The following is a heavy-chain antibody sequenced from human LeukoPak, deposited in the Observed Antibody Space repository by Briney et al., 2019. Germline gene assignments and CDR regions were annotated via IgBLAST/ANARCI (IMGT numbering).Heavy chain of an antibody. J-gene: IGHJ3*02. CDR1: GFTSSDYY. V-gene: IGHV3-72*01. D-gene: IGHD3-16*01. CDR2: TRDKGDSDTT. CDR3: LRVQGRQGGTCDI. Sequence: PGRSLRHSCAASGFTSSDYYMDWGRHAPREGVEWVGRTRDKGDSDTTDYAASVDGRFTISRDDSKNSLFLQVTSLKTEATALSYCLRVQGRQGGTCDIWGEGTMVSVSS.